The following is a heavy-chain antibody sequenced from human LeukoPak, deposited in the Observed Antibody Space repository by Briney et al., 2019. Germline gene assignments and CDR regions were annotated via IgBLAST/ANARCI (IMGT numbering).Heavy chain of an antibody. Sequence: PGGSLRLSCAASGFTFNSYSMNWFRQAPGKGLEWVSYISSSGSTIYYADSVKGRFTISRDNAKNSLYLQMNSLRAEDTAVYYCAELGINMIGGVWGKGTTVTISS. D-gene: IGHD3-10*02. V-gene: IGHV3-48*03. CDR2: ISSSGSTI. J-gene: IGHJ6*04. CDR3: AELGINMIGGV. CDR1: GFTFNSYS.